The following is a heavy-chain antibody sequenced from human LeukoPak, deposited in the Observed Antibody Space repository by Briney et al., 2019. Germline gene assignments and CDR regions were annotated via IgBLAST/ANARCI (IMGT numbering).Heavy chain of an antibody. CDR3: AREVMVRGVIDAFDI. D-gene: IGHD3-10*01. CDR2: ISYDGSNK. J-gene: IGHJ3*02. CDR1: GFTFSSYA. V-gene: IGHV3-30-3*01. Sequence: GRSLRLSCAASGFTFSSYAMHWVRQAPGKGLEWVAVISYDGSNKYYADSVKGRFTISRDNSKNTLYLQMNSLRAEDTAVYYCAREVMVRGVIDAFDIWGQGTMVTVSS.